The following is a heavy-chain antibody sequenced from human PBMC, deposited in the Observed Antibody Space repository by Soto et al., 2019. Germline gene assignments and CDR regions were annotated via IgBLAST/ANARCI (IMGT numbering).Heavy chain of an antibody. CDR1: GGSISSSSYY. J-gene: IGHJ4*02. CDR2: IYYSGST. CDR3: ARRRVRFLEWWTFDY. V-gene: IGHV4-39*07. D-gene: IGHD3-3*01. Sequence: SETLSLTCTVSGGSISSSSYYWGWIRQPPGKGLEWIGSIYYSGSTYYNPSLKSRVTISVDTSKNQFSLKLSSVTAADTAVYYCARRRVRFLEWWTFDYWGQGTLVTVSS.